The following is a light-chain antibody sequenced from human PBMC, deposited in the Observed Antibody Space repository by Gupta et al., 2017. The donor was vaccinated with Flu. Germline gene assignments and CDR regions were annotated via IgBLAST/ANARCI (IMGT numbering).Light chain of an antibody. V-gene: IGLV2-14*01. Sequence: QSALTKPASVSGSPGQSITISCTGTSSDIGAYNYVSWYQQHPGKAPKLMIFQVNNRPSGVSNRFSGSKSGNTASLTISGLQAEDESHYYCSSYTGSSTLFGGGTKLTVL. CDR2: QVN. J-gene: IGLJ2*01. CDR3: SSYTGSSTL. CDR1: SSDIGAYNY.